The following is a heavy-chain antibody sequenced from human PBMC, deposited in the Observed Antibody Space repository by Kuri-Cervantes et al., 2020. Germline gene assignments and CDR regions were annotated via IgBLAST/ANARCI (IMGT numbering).Heavy chain of an antibody. D-gene: IGHD6-13*01. CDR3: TPELIPYSDDAFDI. V-gene: IGHV3-49*04. J-gene: IGHJ3*02. CDR1: GFTFHDYT. Sequence: GGSLRLSCAASGFTFHDYTMHWVRQVPGKGLEWVGFIRSKAYGGTTEYAASVKGRFTISRDDSKSIAYLQMNSLKTEDTAVYYCTPELIPYSDDAFDIWGQGTMVTVSS. CDR2: IRSKAYGGTT.